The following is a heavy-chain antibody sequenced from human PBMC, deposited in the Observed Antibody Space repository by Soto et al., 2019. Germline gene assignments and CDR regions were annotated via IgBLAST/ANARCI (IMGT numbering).Heavy chain of an antibody. V-gene: IGHV1-2*04. D-gene: IGHD3-10*01. CDR3: ARDAASTYYGSGSYSFSYYYYYGMDV. J-gene: IGHJ6*02. CDR2: INPNSGGT. CDR1: GYTFTGYY. Sequence: GASVKVSCKASGYTFTGYYMHWVRQAPGQGLEWMGWINPNSGGTNYAQKFQGWVTMTRDTSISTAYMELSRLRSDDTAVYYCARDAASTYYGSGSYSFSYYYYYGMDVWGQGTTVTVSS.